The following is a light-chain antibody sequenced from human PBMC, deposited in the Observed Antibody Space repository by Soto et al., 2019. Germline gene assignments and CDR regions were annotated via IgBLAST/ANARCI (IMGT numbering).Light chain of an antibody. CDR1: QSVGSNY. V-gene: IGKV3D-20*02. CDR2: GAS. J-gene: IGKJ1*01. Sequence: EIVMTQSPATLSVSPGERANLSCRASQSVGSNYLAWYQQKPGQAPRLLIYGASSRATGIPDRFSGSGSGTDFTLIISSLEPEDFAVYYCLQRSNWPWTFGQGTKVDNK. CDR3: LQRSNWPWT.